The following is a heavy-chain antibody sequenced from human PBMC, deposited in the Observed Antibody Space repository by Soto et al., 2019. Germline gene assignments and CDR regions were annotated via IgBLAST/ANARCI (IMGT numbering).Heavy chain of an antibody. D-gene: IGHD3-22*01. J-gene: IGHJ4*02. CDR1: GYSFAGYW. V-gene: IGHV5-10-1*01. CDR3: ARQIYDSDTGPNFQYYFDS. CDR2: IDPSDSQT. Sequence: GESLKISCKGSGYSFAGYWITWVRQKPGKGLEWMGRIDPSDSQTYYSPSFRGHVTISVTKSITTVFLQWSSLRASDTAMYYRARQIYDSDTGPNFQYYFDSWGQGTPVTVSS.